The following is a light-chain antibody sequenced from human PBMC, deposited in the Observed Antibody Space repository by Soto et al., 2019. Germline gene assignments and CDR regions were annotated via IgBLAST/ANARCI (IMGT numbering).Light chain of an antibody. CDR1: QSVGGV. CDR3: QHLSNWLGT. Sequence: EIVLTQSPATLSLSPGERATLSCRASQSVGGVLAWYQQGSGQNPRLLIYDASKRSPGIPARFSGSGSGTDFTHTISIFEPEDFAVYSCQHLSNWLGTFGPGTKVDI. J-gene: IGKJ3*01. CDR2: DAS. V-gene: IGKV3-11*01.